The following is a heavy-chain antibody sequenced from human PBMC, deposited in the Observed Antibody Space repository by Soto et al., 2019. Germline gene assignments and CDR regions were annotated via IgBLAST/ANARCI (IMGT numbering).Heavy chain of an antibody. J-gene: IGHJ4*02. D-gene: IGHD5-18*01. CDR1: GFTFSNYA. CDR2: ISNSTI. Sequence: GGSLRLSCAASGFTFSNYAMSWVRQAPGKGLEWVSYISNSTIYYADSVKGRFTISRDNAQNTLYLQMNSLRAEDTAIYYCARDMQLWRLDYWGQGTQVTVSS. CDR3: ARDMQLWRLDY. V-gene: IGHV3-48*04.